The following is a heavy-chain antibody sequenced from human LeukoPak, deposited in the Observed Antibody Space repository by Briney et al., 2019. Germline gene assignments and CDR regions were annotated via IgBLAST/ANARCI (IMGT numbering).Heavy chain of an antibody. Sequence: ASVNVSCKASGYTFTSYDINWVRQATGQGLEWMGWMNPNSGNTGYAQKFQGRVTITRNTSISTAYMELSSLRSEDTAVYYCARWEEAGYYFDYWGQGTLVTVSS. CDR2: MNPNSGNT. J-gene: IGHJ4*02. V-gene: IGHV1-8*03. CDR1: GYTFTSYD. CDR3: ARWEEAGYYFDY. D-gene: IGHD1-26*01.